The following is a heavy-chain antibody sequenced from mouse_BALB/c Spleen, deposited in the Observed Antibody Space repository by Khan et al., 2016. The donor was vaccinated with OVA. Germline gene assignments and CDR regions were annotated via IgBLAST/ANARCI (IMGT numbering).Heavy chain of an antibody. D-gene: IGHD2-14*01. CDR3: AREAYRYDEYYFDY. J-gene: IGHJ2*01. CDR1: GFTFSSYV. V-gene: IGHV5-6-5*01. CDR2: ISSGGST. Sequence: EVQLVESGGDLVKPGGSLKLSCAASGFTFSSYVMSWVRQTPEKRLEWVASISSGGSTYYPDSVKGRFTISRYNARNCLCLQTSSLRSEDTAMYYCAREAYRYDEYYFDYWGQGTTLTVSS.